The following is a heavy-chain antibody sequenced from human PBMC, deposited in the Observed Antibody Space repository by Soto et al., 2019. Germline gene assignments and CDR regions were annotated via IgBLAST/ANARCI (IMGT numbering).Heavy chain of an antibody. D-gene: IGHD3-22*01. Sequence: SVKVSCKASGGTFRSYAISWVRQAPGQGXEWMGGIIPIFGTANYAQKCQGRVTITADKSTSTAYMELSSLRSEDTAVYYCARWGTYYYDSSGYYFWFDPWGQGTLVTVSS. CDR1: GGTFRSYA. CDR2: IIPIFGTA. V-gene: IGHV1-69*06. CDR3: ARWGTYYYDSSGYYFWFDP. J-gene: IGHJ5*02.